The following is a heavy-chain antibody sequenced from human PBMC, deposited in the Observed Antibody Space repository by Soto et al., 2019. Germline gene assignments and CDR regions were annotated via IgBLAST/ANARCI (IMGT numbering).Heavy chain of an antibody. CDR1: GFTISSYA. V-gene: IGHV3-30-3*01. CDR2: LSYDGSNK. J-gene: IGHJ6*02. CDR3: ARDYYRFNSGYGFSMDV. D-gene: IGHD5-12*01. Sequence: QVQLVESGGGVVQPGRSLRLSCAASGFTISSYAMHWVRQAPGKGLEWVAVLSYDGSNKYYADSVKGRFTISRGNSKNTLYLQMNSLRAEDTAVYYCARDYYRFNSGYGFSMDVWVQGTTVTVSS.